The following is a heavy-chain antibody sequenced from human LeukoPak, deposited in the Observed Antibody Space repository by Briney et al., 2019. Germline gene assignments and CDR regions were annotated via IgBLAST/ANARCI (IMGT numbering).Heavy chain of an antibody. Sequence: PGGSLRLSCAASGFTFKSYSMNWVRQAPGKGLEWVSYISSSSGIIYYADSVKGRFTISRDNAKNSLYLQMDSLRVEDTAVYYCATDFNKGFDPWGQGTLVTVSS. CDR2: ISSSSGII. V-gene: IGHV3-48*04. J-gene: IGHJ5*02. D-gene: IGHD1/OR15-1a*01. CDR1: GFTFKSYS. CDR3: ATDFNKGFDP.